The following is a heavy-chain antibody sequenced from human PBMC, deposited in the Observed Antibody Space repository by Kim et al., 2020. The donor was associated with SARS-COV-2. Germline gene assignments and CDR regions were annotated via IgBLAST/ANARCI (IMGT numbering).Heavy chain of an antibody. CDR3: ARAAGSGTPTAYYYYYGMDV. CDR2: IIPIFGTA. CDR1: GGTFSSYA. V-gene: IGHV1-69*13. D-gene: IGHD3-10*01. Sequence: SVKVSCKASGGTFSSYAISWVRQAPGQGLEWMGGIIPIFGTANYAQKFQGRVTITADESTSTAYMELSSLRSEDTAVYYCARAAGSGTPTAYYYYYGMDVWGQGTTVTVSS. J-gene: IGHJ6*02.